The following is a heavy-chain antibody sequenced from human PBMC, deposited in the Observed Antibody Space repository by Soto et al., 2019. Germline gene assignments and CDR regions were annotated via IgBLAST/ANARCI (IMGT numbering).Heavy chain of an antibody. Sequence: SETLSLTCTVSGVSVSSGSHYWSWIRQPPGKGLEWIAYISYSGSPDYNPSLKSRVSISIDMSKNQISLKVRSVTAADTAVYYCARDRSHSLNYFDAFNIWGQGTMVTVSS. J-gene: IGHJ3*02. V-gene: IGHV4-61*01. CDR1: GVSVSSGSHY. D-gene: IGHD3-10*01. CDR3: ARDRSHSLNYFDAFNI. CDR2: ISYSGSP.